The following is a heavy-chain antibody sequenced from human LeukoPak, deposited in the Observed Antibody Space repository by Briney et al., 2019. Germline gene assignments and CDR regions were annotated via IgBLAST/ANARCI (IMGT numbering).Heavy chain of an antibody. J-gene: IGHJ3*02. V-gene: IGHV3-11*06. Sequence: PGGSLRLSCTASGLTLTDYYMSWIRQAPGKGLEWISYISSSSIYTKYADSVKGRFTISRDNAKNSVYLQMNSLSVEDTAVYYCAREIWGQGTMVTVSS. CDR2: ISSSSIYT. CDR3: AREI. CDR1: GLTLTDYY.